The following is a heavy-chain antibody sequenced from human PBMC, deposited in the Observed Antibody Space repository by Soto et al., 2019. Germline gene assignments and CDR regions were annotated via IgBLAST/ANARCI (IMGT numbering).Heavy chain of an antibody. CDR1: GGSISSSSYY. CDR3: ARRGTGYYYFDY. CDR2: IYYSGST. V-gene: IGHV4-39*01. J-gene: IGHJ4*02. D-gene: IGHD3-9*01. Sequence: QLQLQESGPGLVKPSETLSLTCTVSGGSISSSSYYWDWIRQPPGKGLEWIGSIYYSGSTYYNPSLKSRVSISVDTSKHQCSLKLSSVTGADTAVYSCARRGTGYYYFDYWGQGTLVTVSS.